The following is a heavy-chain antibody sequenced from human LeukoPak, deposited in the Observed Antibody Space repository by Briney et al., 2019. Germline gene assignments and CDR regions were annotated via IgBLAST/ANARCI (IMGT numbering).Heavy chain of an antibody. CDR1: GYTLTELS. D-gene: IGHD3-10*01. J-gene: IGHJ4*02. CDR2: FDPEDGET. CDR3: ATVGRITMVRGVIITMGYYFDY. Sequence: ASVKVSCKVSGYTLTELSMHWVRQAPGKGLEWMGGFDPEDGETIYAQKFQGRVTMTEDTSTDTAYMELSSLRSEDTAVYYCATVGRITMVRGVIITMGYYFDYWGQGTLVTVSS. V-gene: IGHV1-24*01.